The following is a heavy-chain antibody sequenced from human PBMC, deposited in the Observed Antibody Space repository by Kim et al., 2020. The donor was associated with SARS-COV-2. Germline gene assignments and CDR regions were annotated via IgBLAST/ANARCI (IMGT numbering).Heavy chain of an antibody. J-gene: IGHJ4*02. CDR1: GFTFSSYG. Sequence: GGSLSLSCAASGFTFSSYGMHWVRQAPGKGLEWVAVIWYDGSNKYYADSVKGRFTISRDNSKNTLYLQMNSLRAEETAVYYCARDDYDCWSGYSEVDYWGQGTLVTVSS. CDR3: ARDDYDCWSGYSEVDY. D-gene: IGHD3-3*01. CDR2: IWYDGSNK. V-gene: IGHV3-33*01.